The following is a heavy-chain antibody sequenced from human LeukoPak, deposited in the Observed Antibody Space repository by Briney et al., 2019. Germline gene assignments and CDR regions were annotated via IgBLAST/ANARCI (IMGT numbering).Heavy chain of an antibody. CDR1: GFTFRSYG. J-gene: IGHJ6*03. D-gene: IGHD3-10*01. Sequence: PGGSLRLSCAAPGFTFRSYGMHWVRQAPGKGLGWVAFIRYDGNNKYYADSVKGRFTIYRDNDNNSLYLQMTSLRAEDTAGYYCAKDGVWIGEKKANMDIWGKGTTV. CDR3: AKDGVWIGEKKANMDI. CDR2: IRYDGNNK. V-gene: IGHV3-30*02.